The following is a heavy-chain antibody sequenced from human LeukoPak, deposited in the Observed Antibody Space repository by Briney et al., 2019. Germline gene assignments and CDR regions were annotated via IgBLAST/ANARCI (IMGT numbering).Heavy chain of an antibody. CDR3: ARQIASAVTAGFDF. CDR1: GGSISSYY. J-gene: IGHJ4*02. D-gene: IGHD6-25*01. CDR2: IYSTGST. V-gene: IGHV4-4*07. Sequence: PSETLSLTCTVSGGSISSYYGSWIRQPAGKGLEWSGRIYSTGSTNYNPSLKSRVTMSVDTTKNQFSLRLRSVTAADTAVYYCARQIASAVTAGFDFWGQGALVTVSS.